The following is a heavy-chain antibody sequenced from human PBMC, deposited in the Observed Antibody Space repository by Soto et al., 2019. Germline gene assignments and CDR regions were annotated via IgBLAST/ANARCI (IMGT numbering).Heavy chain of an antibody. CDR3: ARLWFGEWMDNWFDP. J-gene: IGHJ5*02. CDR1: GFSLSNARMG. V-gene: IGHV2-26*01. CDR2: IFSNDEK. Sequence: QVTLKESGPVLVKPTETLTLTCTVSGFSLSNARMGVSWIRQPPGKALEWLAHIFSNDEKSYSTSLKSRLTTSKDTSKSQVVLTMTNMDPVDTATYYCARLWFGEWMDNWFDPWGQGTLVTVSS. D-gene: IGHD3-10*01.